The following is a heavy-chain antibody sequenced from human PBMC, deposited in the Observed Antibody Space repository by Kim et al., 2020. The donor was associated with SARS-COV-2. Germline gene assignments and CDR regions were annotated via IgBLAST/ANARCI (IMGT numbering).Heavy chain of an antibody. CDR1: GGSISSYY. V-gene: IGHV4-59*08. D-gene: IGHD6-19*01. CDR2: IYYSGST. CDR3: ARHVSSGWHQNGDWFDP. Sequence: SETLSPTCTVSGGSISSYYWSWIRQPPGKGLEWIGYIYYSGSTNYNPSLKSRVTISVDTSKNQFSLKLSSVTAADTAVYYCARHVSSGWHQNGDWFDPWGQGTLVTVSS. J-gene: IGHJ5*02.